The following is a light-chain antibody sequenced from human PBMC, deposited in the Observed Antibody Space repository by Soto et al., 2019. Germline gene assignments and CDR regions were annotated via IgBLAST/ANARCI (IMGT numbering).Light chain of an antibody. CDR2: GAS. V-gene: IGKV3-20*01. CDR3: QQCGSSSWT. Sequence: EIVLTQSPGTLSLSPGERATLSCRASQSVDSSYLAWYQQKPGQAPRLLIYGASSRATGTPDRFSGSGSGTDFTLTISRLETEDFAVYYCQQCGSSSWTFGQGTKVDIK. J-gene: IGKJ1*01. CDR1: QSVDSSY.